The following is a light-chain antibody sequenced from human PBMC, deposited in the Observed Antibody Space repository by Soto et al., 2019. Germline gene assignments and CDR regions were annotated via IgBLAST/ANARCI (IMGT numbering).Light chain of an antibody. Sequence: ERVMTQSPATLSVSPGERATLSCRASHSVSTSLAWYQQKPGQAPRLLIYGASSRATGIPDRFSGSGSGTDFTLTISRLEPEDFAVYYCQQYGSSTGWTFGQGTKVDIK. CDR1: HSVSTS. J-gene: IGKJ1*01. V-gene: IGKV3-20*01. CDR3: QQYGSSTGWT. CDR2: GAS.